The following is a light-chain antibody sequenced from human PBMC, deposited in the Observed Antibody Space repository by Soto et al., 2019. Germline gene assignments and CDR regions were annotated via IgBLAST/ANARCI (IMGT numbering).Light chain of an antibody. V-gene: IGKV1-39*01. CDR1: QPFNNY. Sequence: DIPMPQSPSSLSASVGAPASITCRAGQPFNNYLNWYQHKPGKVPKLLIYAATALQSGVPSRFSASASGTDFTLTISNVQPEDCGTYYCQQSYTSQQTFGQGTKLEI. J-gene: IGKJ2*01. CDR2: AAT. CDR3: QQSYTSQQT.